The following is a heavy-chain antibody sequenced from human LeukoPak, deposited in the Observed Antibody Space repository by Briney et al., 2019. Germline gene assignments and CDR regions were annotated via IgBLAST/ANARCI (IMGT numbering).Heavy chain of an antibody. CDR3: AREKEGSDAFDI. CDR2: INHSGST. J-gene: IGHJ3*02. V-gene: IGHV4-34*01. CDR1: GGSFSGYY. Sequence: SETLSLTCAVYGGSFSGYYWSWIRQPPGKGLEWIGEINHSGSTNYNPSLKSRVTISVDTSKNQFSLKLSSVTAADTAVYYCAREKEGSDAFDIWGQGTMVTVSS.